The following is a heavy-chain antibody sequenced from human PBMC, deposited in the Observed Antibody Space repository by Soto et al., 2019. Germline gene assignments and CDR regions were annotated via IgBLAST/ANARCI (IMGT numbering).Heavy chain of an antibody. CDR2: ISYDGSNK. D-gene: IGHD6-13*01. CDR3: AQVPIAAAGVV. V-gene: IGHV3-30*18. Sequence: QVQLVESGGGVVQPGRSLRLSCAASGFTFSSYGMHWVRQAPGKGLEWVAVISYDGSNKYYADSVKGRFTISRDNSKNTRYLQMNSLRAEDTAVYYCAQVPIAAAGVVWGQGTLVTVSS. J-gene: IGHJ4*02. CDR1: GFTFSSYG.